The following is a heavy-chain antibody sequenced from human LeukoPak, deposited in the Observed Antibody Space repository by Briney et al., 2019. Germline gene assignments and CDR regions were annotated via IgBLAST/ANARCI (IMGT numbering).Heavy chain of an antibody. CDR2: INHSGST. D-gene: IGHD5-18*01. CDR3: ASGPGYSYDYWFDP. J-gene: IGHJ5*02. V-gene: IGHV4-34*01. CDR1: GGSFSGYY. Sequence: SETLSLTCAVYGGSFSGYYWSWIRQPPGKGLEWIGEINHSGSTNYNPSLKSRVTISVDTSKNQFSLKLSSVTAADTAVYYRASGPGYSYDYWFDPWGQGTLVTVSS.